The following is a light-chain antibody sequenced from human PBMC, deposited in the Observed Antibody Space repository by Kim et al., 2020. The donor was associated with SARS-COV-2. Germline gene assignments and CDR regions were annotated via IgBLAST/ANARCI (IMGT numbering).Light chain of an antibody. Sequence: ETVLTQSLGTLSLSPGERATLSCRASQSVTNKYLAWYQQKPGQAPRLLIFGASSRAADIPDRFSGSGSGTDFTLTISRLEPEDFAVYYCQLYGTSPLYTFGEGTRLEI. J-gene: IGKJ2*01. V-gene: IGKV3-20*01. CDR1: QSVTNKY. CDR2: GAS. CDR3: QLYGTSPLYT.